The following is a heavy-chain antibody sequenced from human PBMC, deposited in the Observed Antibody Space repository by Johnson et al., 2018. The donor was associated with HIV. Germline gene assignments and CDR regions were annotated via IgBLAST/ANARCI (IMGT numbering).Heavy chain of an antibody. CDR2: IYRGGFT. CDR3: ARGGYGEVFDI. Sequence: VLLVESGGGVVQPGRSLRLSCAASRFTFSDYYMSWIRQTPGKGLEWVSVIYRGGFTYYADSVKGRFTISRDNSKNTLYLQMTSLRAEDTAVYYCARGGYGEVFDIWGQGTMVTVSA. V-gene: IGHV3-66*01. CDR1: RFTFSDYY. J-gene: IGHJ3*02. D-gene: IGHD4-17*01.